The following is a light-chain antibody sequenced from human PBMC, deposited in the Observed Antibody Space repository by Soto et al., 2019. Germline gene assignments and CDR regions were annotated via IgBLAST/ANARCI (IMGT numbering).Light chain of an antibody. CDR1: QSVSSN. J-gene: IGKJ1*01. CDR2: GAS. V-gene: IGKV3-15*01. CDR3: QHYNSYSEA. Sequence: EIVMTQSPATPSVSPAERATLSCMASQSVSSNQAWYQQKPGQAPRLLSYGASTRATGISARFSGSGSGTEFTLSISSLQPDDFATYYCQHYNSYSEAFGQGTKVDIK.